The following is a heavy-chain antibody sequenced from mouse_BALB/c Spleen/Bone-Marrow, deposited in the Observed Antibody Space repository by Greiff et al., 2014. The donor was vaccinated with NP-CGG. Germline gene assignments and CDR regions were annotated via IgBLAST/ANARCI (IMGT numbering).Heavy chain of an antibody. V-gene: IGHV1-63*02. D-gene: IGHD2-3*01. CDR3: ARGEDGLDY. CDR2: IYPGGGYT. Sequence: QVQLQQSGAELVRPGTSVKMSCKAAGYTFTSYWIGWVKQRHGPGLEWIGDIYPGGGYTNYNVKFKGKAKLTADTSSSTAYMQLSSLTSEYSTIDYWARGEDGLDYWGQGTSLTVSS. J-gene: IGHJ2*02. CDR1: GYTFTSYW.